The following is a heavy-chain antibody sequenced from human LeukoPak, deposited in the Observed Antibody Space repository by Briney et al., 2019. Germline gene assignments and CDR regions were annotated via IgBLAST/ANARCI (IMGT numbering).Heavy chain of an antibody. CDR3: AILERHIDAFDI. Sequence: SETLSLTCTVSGGSISSSSYYWGWIRQPPGKGLEWIGSIYYSGSTYYNPSLKSRVTISVDTSKNQFSLKLSSVTAADTAVYYCAILERHIDAFDIWSQGTMVTVSS. D-gene: IGHD1-1*01. CDR2: IYYSGST. CDR1: GGSISSSSYY. V-gene: IGHV4-39*01. J-gene: IGHJ3*02.